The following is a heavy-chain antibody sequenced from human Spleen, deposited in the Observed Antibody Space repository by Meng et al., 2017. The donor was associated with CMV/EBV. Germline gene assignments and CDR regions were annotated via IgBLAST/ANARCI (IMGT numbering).Heavy chain of an antibody. Sequence: GSLKISCAASGFTFSSYAMHWVRQAPGKGLEWVAVISYDGSNKYYADSVKGRFTISRDNSKNTLYLQMNSLRAEDTAVYYCARDRGYYYDSSGYSYYYYYYGMDVWGQGTTVTVSS. J-gene: IGHJ6*02. V-gene: IGHV3-30-3*01. CDR3: ARDRGYYYDSSGYSYYYYYYGMDV. CDR1: GFTFSSYA. D-gene: IGHD3-22*01. CDR2: ISYDGSNK.